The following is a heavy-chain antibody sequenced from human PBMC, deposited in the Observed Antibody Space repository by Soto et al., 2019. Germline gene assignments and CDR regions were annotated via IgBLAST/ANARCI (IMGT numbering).Heavy chain of an antibody. CDR2: ISSSGDYL. Sequence: EVQLVESGGGLVQPGGSLRLSCAASGFTFSVYAMNWVRQAPGRGLEWVSSISSSGDYLYYADSVKGRFTISRDYAKNSLYLQMNSLRAEDTAVYYCAREMCSSTSCYNAFDIWGQGSMVTVSS. J-gene: IGHJ3*02. V-gene: IGHV3-21*01. CDR1: GFTFSVYA. D-gene: IGHD2-2*01. CDR3: AREMCSSTSCYNAFDI.